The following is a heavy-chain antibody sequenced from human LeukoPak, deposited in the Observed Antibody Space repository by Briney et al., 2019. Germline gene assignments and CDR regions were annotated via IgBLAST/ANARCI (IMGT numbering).Heavy chain of an antibody. CDR2: INPDGSTT. Sequence: GGSLRLSCAASGFALSTYWMHWVRQAPGKGLVWVSRINPDGSTTTYADSVEGRFTISRDNAKNTLYLQMSSLRAEDTAVYYCARVGVGMYHFDHWGQGTLVTVSS. D-gene: IGHD2-2*01. V-gene: IGHV3-74*01. J-gene: IGHJ4*02. CDR1: GFALSTYW. CDR3: ARVGVGMYHFDH.